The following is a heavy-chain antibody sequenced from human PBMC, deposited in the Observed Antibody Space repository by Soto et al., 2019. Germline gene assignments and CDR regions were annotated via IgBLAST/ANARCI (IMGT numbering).Heavy chain of an antibody. CDR1: GGSINSGDYY. D-gene: IGHD2-2*01. Sequence: LSLTCTVSGGSINSGDYYWTWIRQPPGKGLEWIGSIYYSGSTYYNPSLKSRLIMSLDTSKNRFSLKLRSVTAADTAVYYCARDRLGYCTSTSCYYGMDVWGQGTTVTVSS. CDR3: ARDRLGYCTSTSCYYGMDV. V-gene: IGHV4-30-4*01. J-gene: IGHJ6*02. CDR2: IYYSGST.